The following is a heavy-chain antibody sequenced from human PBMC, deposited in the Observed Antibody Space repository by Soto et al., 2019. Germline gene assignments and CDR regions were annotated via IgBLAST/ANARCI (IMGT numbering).Heavy chain of an antibody. D-gene: IGHD3-22*01. Sequence: LSLTCTVSGGSIKSGDYYWSWIRQPPGKGLEWIGYIYYSGSTYHNPSLKSRINISVDTSKNQFSLKLSSVTAADTAVYYCATVPTYYYDRSGYANAFDMWGQGTMVTVSS. CDR2: IYYSGST. CDR3: ATVPTYYYDRSGYANAFDM. V-gene: IGHV4-30-4*01. CDR1: GGSIKSGDYY. J-gene: IGHJ3*02.